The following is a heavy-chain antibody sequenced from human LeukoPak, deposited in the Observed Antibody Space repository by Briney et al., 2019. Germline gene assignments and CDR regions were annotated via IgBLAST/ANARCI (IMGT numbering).Heavy chain of an antibody. V-gene: IGHV3-33*01. D-gene: IGHD3-10*01. Sequence: PGRSLTPSCPPSAFTFSSDGTDWVRQAPGTWLGWVAVIGYDGSNKYSADSVTGRFTISRDNSNNTLYLQMNRLRAEDTAVYYCARSYGSGRYPAPFRYWGQGTLVTVSS. CDR1: AFTFSSDG. CDR3: ARSYGSGRYPAPFRY. J-gene: IGHJ4*02. CDR2: IGYDGSNK.